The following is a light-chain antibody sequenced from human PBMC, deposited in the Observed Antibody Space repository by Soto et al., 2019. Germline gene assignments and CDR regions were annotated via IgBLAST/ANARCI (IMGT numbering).Light chain of an antibody. CDR1: QAINSA. V-gene: IGKV1-13*02. J-gene: IGKJ4*01. CDR3: QQFNSYPLT. CDR2: DAS. Sequence: IQLTQSPSSLSASVGDKVTISCRASQAINSALAWCQQRPGKAPMVLIYDASILDSGVPSRFSGSGSGTDFTLTIISLQPEDFATYYCQQFNSYPLTFGGGTKVEIE.